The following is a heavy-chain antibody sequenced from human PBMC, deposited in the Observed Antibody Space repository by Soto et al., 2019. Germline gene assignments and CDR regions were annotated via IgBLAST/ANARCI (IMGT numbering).Heavy chain of an antibody. CDR2: ISAYNGNT. CDR1: GYTFTSYG. V-gene: IGHV1-18*01. Sequence: ASVKVSCKASGYTFTSYGISWVRQAPGQGLEWMGWISAYNGNTNYAQKLKGRVTMTTDTSTSTAYMELRSLRSDDTAVYYCARDVLRYCSSTSCYWRDAFDIWG. D-gene: IGHD2-2*01. CDR3: ARDVLRYCSSTSCYWRDAFDI. J-gene: IGHJ3*02.